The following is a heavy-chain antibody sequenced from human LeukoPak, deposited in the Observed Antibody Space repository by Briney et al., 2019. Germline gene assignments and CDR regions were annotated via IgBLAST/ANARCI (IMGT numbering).Heavy chain of an antibody. V-gene: IGHV3-48*03. Sequence: GGSLRLSCAASGFTFSSYEMNWVRQAPGKGLEWVSYISSSGSTIYYADSVKGRFTISRDNSRNTLYLQMNSLRAEDTAVYYCAKSDYDFWSGPPQGYYYYMDVWGKGTTVTVSS. CDR2: ISSSGSTI. CDR1: GFTFSSYE. J-gene: IGHJ6*03. CDR3: AKSDYDFWSGPPQGYYYYMDV. D-gene: IGHD3-3*01.